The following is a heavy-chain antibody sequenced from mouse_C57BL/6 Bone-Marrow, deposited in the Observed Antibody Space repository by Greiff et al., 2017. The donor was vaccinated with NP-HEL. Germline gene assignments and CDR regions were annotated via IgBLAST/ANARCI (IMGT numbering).Heavy chain of an antibody. Sequence: QVQLKQSGAELARPGASVKMSCKASGYTFTSYTMHWVKQRPGQALEWIGYINPSSGYTKYNQKFKDKATLTADKSSSTAYMQLSSLTSEDSAVYYCARSFFFAYWGQGTLVTVSA. CDR1: GYTFTSYT. CDR2: INPSSGYT. CDR3: ARSFFFAY. V-gene: IGHV1-4*01. J-gene: IGHJ3*01.